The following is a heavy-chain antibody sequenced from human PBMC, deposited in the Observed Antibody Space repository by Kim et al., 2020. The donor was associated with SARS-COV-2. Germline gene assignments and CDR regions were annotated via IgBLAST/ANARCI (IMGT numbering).Heavy chain of an antibody. CDR3: ARGTRQWLVRGPYYYYMDV. CDR1: GGSFSGYY. D-gene: IGHD6-19*01. J-gene: IGHJ6*03. Sequence: SETLCLTCAVYGGSFSGYYWSWIRQPPGKGLEWIGEINHSGSTNYNPSLKSRVTISVDTSKNQFSLKLSSVTAADTAVYYCARGTRQWLVRGPYYYYMDV. CDR2: INHSGST. V-gene: IGHV4-34*01.